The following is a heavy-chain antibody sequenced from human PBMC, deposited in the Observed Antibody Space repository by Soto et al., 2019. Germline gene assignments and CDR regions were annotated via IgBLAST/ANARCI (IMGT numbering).Heavy chain of an antibody. CDR3: AKSAAVSSWPFDY. D-gene: IGHD6-13*01. CDR2: ISGSGGST. J-gene: IGHJ4*02. CDR1: GFTFSSYA. V-gene: IGHV3-23*01. Sequence: GGSLILSCAASGFTFSSYAMSWVRHAPGKGLEWVSAISGSGGSTYYADSVKGRFTISRDNYKNTLYLQMNSLRAEDTAVYYCAKSAAVSSWPFDYWGQGTLVTVSS.